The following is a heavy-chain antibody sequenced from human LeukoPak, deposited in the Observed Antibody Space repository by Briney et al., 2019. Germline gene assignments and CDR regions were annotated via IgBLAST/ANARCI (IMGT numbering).Heavy chain of an antibody. CDR1: GYTFTGYD. V-gene: IGHV1-2*02. Sequence: ASVKVSCKASGYTFTGYDMHWVRQAPGQGLEWMGRINPNIGVTNYAQKFQGRVTMTADTSTSTAYMELSRLRSDDTAVYYCARDHATYYDTSSGWLGANDYYYGMDVGGQGHTVTV. D-gene: IGHD3-9*01. CDR2: INPNIGVT. J-gene: IGHJ6*02. CDR3: ARDHATYYDTSSGWLGANDYYYGMDV.